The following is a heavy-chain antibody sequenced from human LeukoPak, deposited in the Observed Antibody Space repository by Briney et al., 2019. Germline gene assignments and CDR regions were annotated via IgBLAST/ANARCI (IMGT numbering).Heavy chain of an antibody. CDR3: VRAFGGYDSQRFYYNMDV. V-gene: IGHV3-21*06. D-gene: IGHD5-12*01. CDR2: IHGSASYN. CDR1: GFIFSNYY. Sequence: TGGSLRLSCAASGFIFSNYYLNWVRQAPGKGLEWVSCIHGSASYNYYADSVKGRFTVSRDSAKNSLYLEMSSLRVEDTAGYYCVRAFGGYDSQRFYYNMDVWGKGTTVTVSS. J-gene: IGHJ6*03.